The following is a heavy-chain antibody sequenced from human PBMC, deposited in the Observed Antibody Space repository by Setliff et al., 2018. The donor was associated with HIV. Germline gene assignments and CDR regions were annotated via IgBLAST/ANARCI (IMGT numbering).Heavy chain of an antibody. CDR1: GYTFTNYA. V-gene: IGHV1-3*04. CDR3: VRDRCNSVSCYLYNWFDP. J-gene: IGHJ5*02. Sequence: ASVKVSCKTSGYTFTNYALHWVRQAPGQRLDWMGWINTGNGNTKYSQKFQDRVTITRDTSADTVYMELNSLRSEDTAVYYCVRDRCNSVSCYLYNWFDPWGQGTLVTVSS. CDR2: INTGNGNT. D-gene: IGHD2-2*01.